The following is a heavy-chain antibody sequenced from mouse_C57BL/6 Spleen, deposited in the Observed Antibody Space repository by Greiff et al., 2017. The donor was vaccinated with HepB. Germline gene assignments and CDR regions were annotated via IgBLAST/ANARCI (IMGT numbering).Heavy chain of an antibody. D-gene: IGHD4-1*01. CDR2: IYPGDGDT. CDR1: GYAFSSYW. V-gene: IGHV1-80*01. J-gene: IGHJ1*03. CDR3: ALTGTSWYFDV. Sequence: VKLMESGAELVKPGASVKISCKASGYAFSSYWMNWVKQRPGKGLEWIGQIYPGDGDTNYNGKFKGKATLTADKSSSTAYMQLSSLTSEDSAVYFCALTGTSWYFDVWGTGTTVTVSS.